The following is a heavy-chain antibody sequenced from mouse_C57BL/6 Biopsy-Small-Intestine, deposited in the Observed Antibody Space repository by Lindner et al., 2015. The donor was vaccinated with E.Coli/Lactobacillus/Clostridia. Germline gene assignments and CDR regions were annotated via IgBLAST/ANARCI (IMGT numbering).Heavy chain of an antibody. CDR1: GYAFSSYW. Sequence: VQLQESGAELVKPGASVKISCKASGYAFSSYWMNWVKQRPGKGLEWIGQIYPGDGDTNYNGKFKGKATLTADKSSSTAYMQLSSLTSEDSAVYYCARRDYGWYFDVWGTGTTVTVSS. CDR2: IYPGDGDT. CDR3: ARRDYGWYFDV. J-gene: IGHJ1*03. D-gene: IGHD1-1*01. V-gene: IGHV1-80*01.